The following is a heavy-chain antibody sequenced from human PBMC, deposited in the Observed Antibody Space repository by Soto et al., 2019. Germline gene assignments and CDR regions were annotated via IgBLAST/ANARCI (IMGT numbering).Heavy chain of an antibody. CDR1: GFAFSNAW. V-gene: IGHV3-15*07. CDR2: IKSKGHGGTT. Sequence: PGGSLRLSCAASGFAFSNAWINWVRQAPGKGLEWVGRIKSKGHGGTTDFAAPVRGRFAMSRDDSRNLVYMQMNSLNTEDTAVIYCITDSYTSVIVVVFVYWSHRTLVIVS. CDR3: ITDSYTSVIVVVFVY. J-gene: IGHJ4*01. D-gene: IGHD3-22*01.